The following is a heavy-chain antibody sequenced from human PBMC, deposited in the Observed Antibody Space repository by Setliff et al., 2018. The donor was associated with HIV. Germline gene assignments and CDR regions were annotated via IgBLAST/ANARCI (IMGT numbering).Heavy chain of an antibody. CDR2: ISRDGGDT. CDR3: ARDRYYYDSSGYYYSDY. D-gene: IGHD3-22*01. V-gene: IGHV3-20*04. Sequence: PGGSLRLSCAASGFIFDDYAMSWVRQVPGKGLEWLSAISRDGGDTDYADSVRGRFTVSRDNAKNSLYLQMDSLRAADTALYYCARDRYYYDSSGYYYSDYWGRGTLVTVSS. J-gene: IGHJ4*02. CDR1: GFIFDDYA.